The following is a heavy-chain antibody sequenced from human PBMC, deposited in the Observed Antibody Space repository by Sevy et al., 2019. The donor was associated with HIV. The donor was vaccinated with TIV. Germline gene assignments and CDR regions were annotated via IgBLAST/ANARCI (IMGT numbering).Heavy chain of an antibody. J-gene: IGHJ4*02. D-gene: IGHD3-3*01. V-gene: IGHV4-38-2*02. CDR1: GYPISRGYY. CDR2: IYHSGDT. CDR3: AGVERFLEWLFRDSISPHYFEY. Sequence: SETLSLTCTVSGYPISRGYYWDWIRQPPGKGLEWIGSIYHSGDTYYNPSLKSRVTISVDTSKNQFSLKLSSVTAADTAIYYCAGVERFLEWLFRDSISPHYFEYWGQGTLVTVSS.